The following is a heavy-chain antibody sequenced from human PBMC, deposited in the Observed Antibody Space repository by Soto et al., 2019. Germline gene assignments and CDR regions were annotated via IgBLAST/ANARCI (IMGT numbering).Heavy chain of an antibody. CDR2: INPNSGGT. CDR3: AIPPFDFWSGYYEAGSYYYGMDV. J-gene: IGHJ6*02. D-gene: IGHD3-3*01. V-gene: IGHV1-2*02. CDR1: GYTFTGYY. Sequence: ASVKVSCKASGYTFTGYYMHWVRQAPGQGLEWMGWINPNSGGTNYAQKFQGRVTMTRDTSISTAYMELSRLRSDDTAVYYCAIPPFDFWSGYYEAGSYYYGMDVWGQGTTVTVSS.